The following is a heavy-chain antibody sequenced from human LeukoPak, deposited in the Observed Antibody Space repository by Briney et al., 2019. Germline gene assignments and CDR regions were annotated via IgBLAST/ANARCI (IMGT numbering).Heavy chain of an antibody. Sequence: PGGSLRLSCAASGFNFSNYGMHWVRQVPGKGLEWVAVISYDGSTKYYEESVKGRFTISRDNSKNTLYLQMNSLRAEDTAVYYCAKDYLLSDYGGNAYYFDYWGQGTLVTVSS. CDR3: AKDYLLSDYGGNAYYFDY. CDR1: GFNFSNYG. V-gene: IGHV3-30*18. CDR2: ISYDGSTK. D-gene: IGHD4-23*01. J-gene: IGHJ4*02.